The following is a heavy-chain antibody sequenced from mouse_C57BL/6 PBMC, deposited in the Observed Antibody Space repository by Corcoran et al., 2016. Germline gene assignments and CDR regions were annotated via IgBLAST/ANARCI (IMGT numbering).Heavy chain of an antibody. CDR2: INPNNGGT. D-gene: IGHD2-5*01. Sequence: EVQLQQSGPELVKPGSSVTIPCKASGYTFTDYNMDWVKQSHGKSLEWIGDINPNNGGTIYNQKFKGKATLTVDKSSSTAYMELRSLTSEDTAVYYCARTYRNHRYLAVWSTGTTVTVSS. J-gene: IGHJ1*03. CDR3: ARTYRNHRYLAV. V-gene: IGHV1-18*01. CDR1: GYTFTDYN.